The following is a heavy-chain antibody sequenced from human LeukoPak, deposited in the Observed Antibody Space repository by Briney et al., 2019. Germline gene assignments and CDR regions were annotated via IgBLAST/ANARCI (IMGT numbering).Heavy chain of an antibody. Sequence: SETLSLTCTVSGGSISSGGYYWSWIRQHPGKGLEWIGYIYYSGSTYYNPSLKCRVTISVDTSKNQFSLKLSSVTAADTAVYYCARSYGSGSSYGMDVWGKGTTVTVSS. V-gene: IGHV4-31*03. CDR3: ARSYGSGSSYGMDV. D-gene: IGHD3-10*01. CDR2: IYYSGST. CDR1: GGSISSGGYY. J-gene: IGHJ6*04.